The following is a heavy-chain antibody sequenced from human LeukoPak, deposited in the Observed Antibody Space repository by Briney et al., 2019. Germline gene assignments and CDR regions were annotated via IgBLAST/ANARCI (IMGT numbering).Heavy chain of an antibody. Sequence: GGSLRLSCAASGFTFSSYWMSWVRQAPGKGLEWVANIKQDGSEKYYADSVKGRFTISRDNSKNTLYLQMNSLRAEDTAVYYCAKGPVPRAPFDYWGQGTLVTVSS. CDR2: IKQDGSEK. J-gene: IGHJ4*02. CDR3: AKGPVPRAPFDY. CDR1: GFTFSSYW. D-gene: IGHD1-14*01. V-gene: IGHV3-7*03.